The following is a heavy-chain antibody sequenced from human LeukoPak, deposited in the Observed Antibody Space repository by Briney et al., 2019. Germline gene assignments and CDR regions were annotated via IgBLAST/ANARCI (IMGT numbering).Heavy chain of an antibody. J-gene: IGHJ4*02. V-gene: IGHV4-59*01. CDR1: GGSISSYY. CDR3: ARGAYCGGDCFYFDY. Sequence: SETLSLTCTVSGGSISSYYWSWIRQPPGKGLEWIGYVYYSGSTNYNPSLKSRVTISVDTSKNQFSLKLSSVTAADTAVYYCARGAYCGGDCFYFDYWGQGTLATVSS. CDR2: VYYSGST. D-gene: IGHD2-21*02.